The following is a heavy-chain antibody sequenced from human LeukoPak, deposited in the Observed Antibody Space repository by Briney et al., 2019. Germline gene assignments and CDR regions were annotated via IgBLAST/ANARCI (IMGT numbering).Heavy chain of an antibody. Sequence: ASVKVSCKAFGYTFTSYAMHWVRQAPGQRLEWMGWINAGNGNTKYSQKFQGRVTITRDTSASTAYMELSSLRSEDTAVYYCARTPAYYYDSSGYSLWGQGTLVTVSS. CDR2: INAGNGNT. CDR3: ARTPAYYYDSSGYSL. D-gene: IGHD3-22*01. J-gene: IGHJ4*02. V-gene: IGHV1-3*01. CDR1: GYTFTSYA.